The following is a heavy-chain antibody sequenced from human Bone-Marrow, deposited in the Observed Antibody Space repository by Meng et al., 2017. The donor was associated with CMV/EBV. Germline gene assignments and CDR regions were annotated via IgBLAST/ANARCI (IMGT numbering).Heavy chain of an antibody. V-gene: IGHV3-7*04. CDR1: GFTFSSYW. Sequence: WGGSGFTFSSYWVRWVRQATGKGREWVANIQQDGSEKYYVDSVKGRFTISRDNAKNSLYLQMNSLRAEDTAVYYCARGRRFLEWLTSKWGQGTLVTVSS. CDR3: ARGRRFLEWLTSK. CDR2: IQQDGSEK. D-gene: IGHD3-3*01. J-gene: IGHJ4*02.